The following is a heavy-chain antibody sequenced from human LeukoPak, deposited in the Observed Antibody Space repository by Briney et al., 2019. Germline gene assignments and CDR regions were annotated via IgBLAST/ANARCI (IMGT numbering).Heavy chain of an antibody. Sequence: GGSLRLSCAASGFTFSSYPMTWVRQAPGKGLESVSTIGASASDTHYADSVKGRFTISRDNSKNSLYLQMNSLRAEDTAVYYCAKYYSTSGSSGGRIFDYWGQGTLVTVSS. CDR1: GFTFSSYP. CDR2: IGASASDT. V-gene: IGHV3-23*01. D-gene: IGHD3-10*01. CDR3: AKYYSTSGSSGGRIFDY. J-gene: IGHJ4*02.